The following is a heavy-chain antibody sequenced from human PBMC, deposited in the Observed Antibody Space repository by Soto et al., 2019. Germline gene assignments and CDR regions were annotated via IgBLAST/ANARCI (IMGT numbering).Heavy chain of an antibody. J-gene: IGHJ4*02. CDR2: INAGNGNT. D-gene: IGHD5-12*01. CDR3: ARDSQWLRLRSYFDY. CDR1: GYTFTSYA. Sequence: QVQLVQSGAEVKKPGASVKVSCKASGYTFTSYAMHWVRQAPGQRLEWMGWINAGNGNTKYSQKFQGRVTITRDTSASTAYMELSSLRSEDTAVYYCARDSQWLRLRSYFDYWGQGTLVTVSS. V-gene: IGHV1-3*01.